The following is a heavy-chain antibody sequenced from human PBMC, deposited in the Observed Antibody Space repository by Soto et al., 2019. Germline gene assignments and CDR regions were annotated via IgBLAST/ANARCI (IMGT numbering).Heavy chain of an antibody. V-gene: IGHV3-33*01. D-gene: IGHD6-13*01. J-gene: IGHJ6*02. Sequence: GGSLRLSCAASGFTFSSYGMHWVRQAPGKGLEWVAVIWYDGSNKYYADSVKGRFTISRDNSKNTLYLQMNSLRAGDTAVYYCATLSDSSSYYYYYGMDVWGQGTTVTVSS. CDR2: IWYDGSNK. CDR1: GFTFSSYG. CDR3: ATLSDSSSYYYYYGMDV.